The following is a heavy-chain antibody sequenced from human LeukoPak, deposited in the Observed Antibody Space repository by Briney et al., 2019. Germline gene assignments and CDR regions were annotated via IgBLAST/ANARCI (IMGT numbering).Heavy chain of an antibody. CDR1: GFIFSSYA. CDR3: AKNILSSSYPNYMDV. J-gene: IGHJ6*03. Sequence: GGSLRLSCAASGFIFSSYAMSGVRQAPGKGLEWVSTISGSGGSTYYADSVKGRFTISRDNSKNTLYLQMNSLRAEDTAVYYCAKNILSSSYPNYMDVWGKGTTVTVSS. CDR2: ISGSGGST. D-gene: IGHD3-22*01. V-gene: IGHV3-23*01.